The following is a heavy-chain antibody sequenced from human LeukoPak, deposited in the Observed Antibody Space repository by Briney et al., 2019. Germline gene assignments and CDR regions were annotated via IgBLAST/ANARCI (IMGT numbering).Heavy chain of an antibody. CDR1: GYTFTRCG. CDR3: ARTGYGSGSDDFDF. J-gene: IGHJ4*02. V-gene: IGHV1-18*01. D-gene: IGHD3-10*01. CDR2: ISPHNGNR. Sequence: ASVKVSCKTSGYTFTRCGVSWVRQAPGQGLEWMGWISPHNGNRDYAQKFKDRVTMTTDTSTNTVYLGLRSLRPDDTAMYYCARTGYGSGSDDFDFWGQGTLVTVSS.